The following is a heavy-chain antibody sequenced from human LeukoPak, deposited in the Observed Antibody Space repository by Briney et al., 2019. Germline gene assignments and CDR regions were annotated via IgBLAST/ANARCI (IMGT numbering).Heavy chain of an antibody. CDR1: GFTFSSYG. V-gene: IGHV3-30*02. CDR2: IRYDGSNK. D-gene: IGHD5/OR15-5a*01. J-gene: IGHJ6*03. CDR3: AKGRSTIHYYYYYYMDV. Sequence: GSLRLSCAASGFTFSSYGMHWVRQAPGKGLEWVAFIRYDGSNKYYADSVKGRFTISRDNSKNTLYLQMNSLRAEDTAVYYCAKGRSTIHYYYYYYMDVWGKGTTVTVSS.